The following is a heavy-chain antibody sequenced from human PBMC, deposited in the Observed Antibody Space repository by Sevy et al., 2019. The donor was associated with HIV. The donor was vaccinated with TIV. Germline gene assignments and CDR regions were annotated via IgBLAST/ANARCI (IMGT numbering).Heavy chain of an antibody. CDR3: AHWLYGDYVTNFDY. CDR2: IYWDDDK. CDR1: GISLSTSGMG. Sequence: SGPTLVNPTQTLTLTYTFSGISLSTSGMGVGWIRQPPGKALEWLALIYWDDDKRYSQSLKSRLTITKDTSKNQVVLTMTNMDPVDTATYYCAHWLYGDYVTNFDYWGQGTLVTVSS. J-gene: IGHJ4*02. V-gene: IGHV2-5*02. D-gene: IGHD4-17*01.